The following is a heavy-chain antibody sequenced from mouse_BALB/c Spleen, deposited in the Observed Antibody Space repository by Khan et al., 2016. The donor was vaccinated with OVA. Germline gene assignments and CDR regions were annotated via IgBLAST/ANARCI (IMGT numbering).Heavy chain of an antibody. J-gene: IGHJ3*01. D-gene: IGHD3-3*01. V-gene: IGHV1S135*01. CDR1: DYSFTSYY. CDR3: AGGTFDY. Sequence: VQLQQSGPELMKPGASVNISCKASDYSFTSYYIHWVKQSHGKSLEWIGYIDPFNGGTDYNQKFKGKATLTVDKSSNTAYMHLSSLTSEDSAVYYWAGGTFDYWGQGTLVTVAA. CDR2: IDPFNGGT.